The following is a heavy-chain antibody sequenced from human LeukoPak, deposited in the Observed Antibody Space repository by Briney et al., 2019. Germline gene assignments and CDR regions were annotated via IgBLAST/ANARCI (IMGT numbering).Heavy chain of an antibody. Sequence: PGGSLRLSCTVSGFPFGTYYMGWLRQSQGKGLEWVAMISSDGSDKSYVDSLKGRVTISRDNAKSSLFLQMSRLTAEDTAVYYCVFLVREPQHSGRGTLVTVSS. J-gene: IGHJ1*01. D-gene: IGHD3-10*01. V-gene: IGHV3-7*01. CDR1: GFPFGTYY. CDR2: ISSDGSDK. CDR3: VFLVREPQH.